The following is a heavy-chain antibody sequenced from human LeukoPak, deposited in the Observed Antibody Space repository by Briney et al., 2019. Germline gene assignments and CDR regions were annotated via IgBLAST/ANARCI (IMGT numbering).Heavy chain of an antibody. CDR1: GFTFSNYA. CDR2: ISGSGGGT. Sequence: PGGSLRLSCAASGFTFSNYAMSWVRQAPGKGLEWASAISGSGGGTSYADSVRGRFTISRDNSKNTLYLQMNSLRAEDTAVYYCAIDGVATTPLYYFDYWGQGTLVTVSS. CDR3: AIDGVATTPLYYFDY. J-gene: IGHJ4*02. V-gene: IGHV3-23*01. D-gene: IGHD5-12*01.